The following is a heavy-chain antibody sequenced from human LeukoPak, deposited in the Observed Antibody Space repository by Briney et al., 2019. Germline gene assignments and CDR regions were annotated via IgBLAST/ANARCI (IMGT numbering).Heavy chain of an antibody. CDR2: IGSSGDII. D-gene: IGHD4-17*01. CDR1: GFTFSSYE. J-gene: IGHJ4*02. Sequence: GGSLRLSCAASGFTFSSYEMDWVRQAPGKGLEWVSYIGSSGDIIYYADSVKGRFTISRDNAKNSLYLQMNSLRAEDTAIYYCARAGPVYGDYACWGQGTLVTVSS. CDR3: ARAGPVYGDYAC. V-gene: IGHV3-48*03.